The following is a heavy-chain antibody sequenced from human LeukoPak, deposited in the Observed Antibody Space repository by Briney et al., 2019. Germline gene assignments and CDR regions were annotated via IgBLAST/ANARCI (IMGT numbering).Heavy chain of an antibody. V-gene: IGHV3-30*02. CDR2: IRNDGLNK. D-gene: IGHD3-10*01. CDR1: GFTFSSYG. Sequence: GGSLRLSCAASGFTFSSYGMYWVRQAPGKGLEWVAFIRNDGLNKYYVDSVKGRFTLSRDNSKNTLYLQMNSLRGEDTAVYSCARGETARRGAFDYWGQGTLVTVSS. CDR3: ARGETARRGAFDY. J-gene: IGHJ4*02.